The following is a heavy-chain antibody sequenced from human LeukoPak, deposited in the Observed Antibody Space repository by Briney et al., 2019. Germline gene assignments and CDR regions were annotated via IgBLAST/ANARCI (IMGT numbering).Heavy chain of an antibody. CDR3: APPPIAATGN. J-gene: IGHJ4*02. V-gene: IGHV3-7*01. CDR1: GFTFSGFG. Sequence: PGGSLRLSCEASGFTFSGFGMHWVRQAPGEGLEWVANIRQDGGAKNYVDSVKGRFTISRDNAKKSLYLQMNSLRAEDTAVYYCAPPPIAATGNWGQGTLVTVSS. CDR2: IRQDGGAK. D-gene: IGHD6-13*01.